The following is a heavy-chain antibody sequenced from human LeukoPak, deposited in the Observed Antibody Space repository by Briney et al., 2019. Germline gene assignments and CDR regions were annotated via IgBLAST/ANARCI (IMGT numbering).Heavy chain of an antibody. J-gene: IGHJ4*02. Sequence: GASVTVSCKVSGYTLTELSMHWVRQAPGKGLEWRGGFYPEDGETIYAQKFQGRVTMTEDTSTDTAYMELSSLRSEDTAVYYCATAYLRFLETDYWGQGTLVTVSS. D-gene: IGHD3-3*01. V-gene: IGHV1-24*01. CDR1: GYTLTELS. CDR2: FYPEDGET. CDR3: ATAYLRFLETDY.